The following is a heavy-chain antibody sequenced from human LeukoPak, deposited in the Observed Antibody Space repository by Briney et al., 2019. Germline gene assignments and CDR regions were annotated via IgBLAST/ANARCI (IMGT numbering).Heavy chain of an antibody. CDR2: IWYDGSNK. J-gene: IGHJ6*02. V-gene: IGHV3-33*01. CDR1: GFTFSRYG. Sequence: GGSLRLSCVASGFTFSRYGMHWVRQAPGKGLEWVAVIWYDGSNKLYADSVKGRFTFSRDNSKNTVYLQMNSLRAEDTAVYYCARDAGSRGMDVWGQGTTVTVSS. CDR3: ARDAGSRGMDV.